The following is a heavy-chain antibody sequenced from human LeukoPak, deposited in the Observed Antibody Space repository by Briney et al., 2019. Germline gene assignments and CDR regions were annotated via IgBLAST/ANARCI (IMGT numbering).Heavy chain of an antibody. D-gene: IGHD6-19*01. CDR3: ARGMVAVAGTGDY. J-gene: IGHJ4*02. Sequence: KLQGRVTITRDTSASTAYMELSSLRSEDTAVYYCARGMVAVAGTGDYWGQGTLVTVSS. V-gene: IGHV1-3*01.